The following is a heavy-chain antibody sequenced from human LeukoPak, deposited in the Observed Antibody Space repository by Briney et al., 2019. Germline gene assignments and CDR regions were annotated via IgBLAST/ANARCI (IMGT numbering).Heavy chain of an antibody. CDR3: ARLQEPYEQWLPFDY. CDR2: ISGSGENI. D-gene: IGHD5-18*01. CDR1: GFSFSAYS. V-gene: IGHV3-23*01. Sequence: GGSLRLSCAASGFSFSAYSMTWVRQAPGKGLEWVSTISGSGENIYFADSMKGRFTISRDNSKNSLSLQLNSLRAEDTAIYDCARLQEPYEQWLPFDYWGQGTLVTVSS. J-gene: IGHJ4*02.